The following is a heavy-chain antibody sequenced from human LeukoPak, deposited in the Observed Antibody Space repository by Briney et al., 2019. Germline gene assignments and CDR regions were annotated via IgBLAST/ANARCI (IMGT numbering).Heavy chain of an antibody. J-gene: IGHJ4*02. V-gene: IGHV3-48*01. D-gene: IGHD6-19*01. CDR3: ARDQRLSSGWYFDY. Sequence: GGSLRLSCAASGFTFSSYCMNWVRQAPGKGLEWVPYISGSSSTISYADSVKGRFIISRDSAKNSPYLQMNSLRAEDTAVYYCARDQRLSSGWYFDYWGQGTLVTVSS. CDR1: GFTFSSYC. CDR2: ISGSSSTI.